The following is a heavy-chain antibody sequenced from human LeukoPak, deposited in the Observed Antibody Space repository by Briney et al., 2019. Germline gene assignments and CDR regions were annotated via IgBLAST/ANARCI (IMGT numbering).Heavy chain of an antibody. V-gene: IGHV1-2*02. J-gene: IGHJ3*02. CDR3: ARSTIVYLGFGELTPDAFDI. CDR1: GYTFTGYY. Sequence: GASVKVSCKASGYTFTGYYMHWVRQAPGQGLEWMGWINPNSGGTNYAQKFQGRVTMTRDTSISTAYMELSRLRSDDTAVYYCARSTIVYLGFGELTPDAFDIWGQGTMVTVSS. D-gene: IGHD3-10*01. CDR2: INPNSGGT.